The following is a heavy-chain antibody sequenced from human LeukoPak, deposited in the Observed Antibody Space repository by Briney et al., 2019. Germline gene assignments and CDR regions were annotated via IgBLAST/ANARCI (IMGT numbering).Heavy chain of an antibody. CDR2: INHSGST. Sequence: SETLSLTCAVYGGSFSGYYWSWIRQPPGKGLEWIGEINHSGSTNYNPSLKSRVTISVDTSKNQFSLKLSSVTAADTAVYYCAGRVDIVASPYFDYWGQGTLVTVSS. CDR1: GGSFSGYY. J-gene: IGHJ4*02. CDR3: AGRVDIVASPYFDY. V-gene: IGHV4-34*01. D-gene: IGHD5-12*01.